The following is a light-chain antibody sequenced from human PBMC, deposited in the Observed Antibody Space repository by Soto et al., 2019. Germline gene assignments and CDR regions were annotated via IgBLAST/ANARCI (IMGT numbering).Light chain of an antibody. CDR1: QSIDNW. J-gene: IGKJ2*01. V-gene: IGKV1-5*03. CDR2: EAS. Sequence: DIQMTQSPSTLSASVGARVTITCRASQSIDNWLAWYQQKPGKAPKLLIHEASSLESGVPSRFSGSGYGTEFTLTISSLQPDDFATYYCQQYNTYSYTLGQGTKLEIK. CDR3: QQYNTYSYT.